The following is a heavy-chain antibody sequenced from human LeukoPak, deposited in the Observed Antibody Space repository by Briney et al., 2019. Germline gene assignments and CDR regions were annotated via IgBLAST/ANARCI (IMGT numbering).Heavy chain of an antibody. CDR3: ARSRAFNSGAFDP. D-gene: IGHD1-26*01. J-gene: IGHJ5*02. Sequence: SETLSLTCTVSGGSISSGGYYWSWIRQHPGKGLEWIGYIYYSGSTYYNPSLKSRVTISVDTSKNQFSLKLNSVTAADTAVYYCARSRAFNSGAFDPWGQGSLVTVSS. V-gene: IGHV4-31*03. CDR2: IYYSGST. CDR1: GGSISSGGYY.